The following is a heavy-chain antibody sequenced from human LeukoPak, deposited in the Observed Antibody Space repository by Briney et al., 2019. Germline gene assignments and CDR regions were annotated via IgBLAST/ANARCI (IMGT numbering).Heavy chain of an antibody. J-gene: IGHJ3*02. CDR1: GGSISSDH. D-gene: IGHD3-22*01. CDR3: ARCRSYDSSGYFDAVDI. V-gene: IGHV4-59*01. CDR2: IYNSGST. Sequence: PSETLSLTCTVSGGSISSDHWSWIRQPPGKGLEWIGYIYNSGSTNYNPSLKSRVTISVDKSKNQFSLKLSSVTAADTAVYYCARCRSYDSSGYFDAVDIWGQGTMVTVSS.